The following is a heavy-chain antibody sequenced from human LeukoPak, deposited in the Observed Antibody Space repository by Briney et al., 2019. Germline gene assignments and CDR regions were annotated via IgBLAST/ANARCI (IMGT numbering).Heavy chain of an antibody. V-gene: IGHV4-30-4*01. D-gene: IGHD3-22*01. CDR3: ARQGDYYDRVPLIAFDI. CDR1: GGSISSGDYY. CDR2: IYYSGST. J-gene: IGHJ3*02. Sequence: SQTLSLTCTVSGGSISSGDYYWSWIRQPPGKGLEWIGYIYYSGSTYYNPSLKSRVTISVDTSKNQFSLKLSSVTAADTAVYYCARQGDYYDRVPLIAFDIWGQGTVVTVSS.